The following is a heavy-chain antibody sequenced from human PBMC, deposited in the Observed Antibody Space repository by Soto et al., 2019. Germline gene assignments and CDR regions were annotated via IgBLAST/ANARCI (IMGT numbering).Heavy chain of an antibody. D-gene: IGHD3-3*01. CDR2: ISSSSSYI. V-gene: IGHV3-21*01. J-gene: IGHJ1*01. CDR3: ARDIKYTAEWLSPSFNFQH. CDR1: GFTFSTAC. Sequence: GGSLRLSCSASGFTFSTACINWVRQAPGKGLEWVSSISSSSSYIYYADSVKGRFTISRDNAKNSLYLQMNSLRAEDTAVYYCARDIKYTAEWLSPSFNFQHWGQGTLVTVSS.